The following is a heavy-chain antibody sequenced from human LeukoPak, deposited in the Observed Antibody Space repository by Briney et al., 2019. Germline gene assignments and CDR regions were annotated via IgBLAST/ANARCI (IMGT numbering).Heavy chain of an antibody. CDR3: TRDSYGFRPKYAMDV. Sequence: GGSLRLSCAASGFTFSSFALSWVRHAPGKGLEWVSAISGSGAGTYYADSVKGRFTISRDNSKNTLYLQMTGLRAEDTAVYYCTRDSYGFRPKYAMDVWGQGTTVTVSS. CDR2: ISGSGAGT. CDR1: GFTFSSFA. J-gene: IGHJ6*02. V-gene: IGHV3-23*01. D-gene: IGHD3-10*01.